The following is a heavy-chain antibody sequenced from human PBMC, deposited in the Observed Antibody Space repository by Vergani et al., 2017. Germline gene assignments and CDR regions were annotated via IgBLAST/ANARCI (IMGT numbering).Heavy chain of an antibody. J-gene: IGHJ6*02. D-gene: IGHD6-6*01. CDR2: INHSGST. V-gene: IGHV4-34*01. CDR3: ARGAFRIAARHQYGMDV. Sequence: QVQLQESGPGLVKPSETLSLTCAVYGGSFSGYYWSWIRQPPGKGLEWIGEINHSGSTNYNPSLKSRVTISVDTSKNQFSLKLSSVTAADTAVYYCARGAFRIAARHQYGMDVWGQGTTVTVSS. CDR1: GGSFSGYY.